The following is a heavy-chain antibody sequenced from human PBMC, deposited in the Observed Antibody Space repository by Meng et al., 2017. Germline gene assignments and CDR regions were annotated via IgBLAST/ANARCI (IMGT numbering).Heavy chain of an antibody. CDR3: ARDAAVTTSRGAFDI. Sequence: QLQMQESGPGLVKPSQTLSLTCTVSGGSISSGGYYWSWIRQHPGKGLEWIGYIYYSGSTYYNPSLKSRVTISVDTSKNQFSLKLSSVTAADTAVYYCARDAAVTTSRGAFDIWGQGTMVTVSS. D-gene: IGHD4-17*01. CDR1: GGSISSGGYY. V-gene: IGHV4-31*03. J-gene: IGHJ3*02. CDR2: IYYSGST.